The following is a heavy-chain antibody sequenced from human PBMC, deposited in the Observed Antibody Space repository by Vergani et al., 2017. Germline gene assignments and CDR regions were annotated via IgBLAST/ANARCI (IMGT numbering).Heavy chain of an antibody. V-gene: IGHV4-39*07. CDR3: ARGSFLNFWSGLGYGSFDY. D-gene: IGHD3-3*01. Sequence: QLQLQESGPGLVKPSETLFLTCTVSGGSISSSSYYWGWIRQPPGKGLEWIGSIYYSGSTYYNPSLKSRVTISVDTSKNQFSLKLSSVTAADTAVYYCARGSFLNFWSGLGYGSFDYWGQGTLVTVSS. J-gene: IGHJ4*02. CDR2: IYYSGST. CDR1: GGSISSSSYY.